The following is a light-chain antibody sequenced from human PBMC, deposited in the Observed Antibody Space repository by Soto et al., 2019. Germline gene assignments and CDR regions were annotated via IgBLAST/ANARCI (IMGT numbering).Light chain of an antibody. CDR1: QGISSY. J-gene: IGKJ3*01. CDR3: QQYYSYGT. V-gene: IGKV1-8*01. Sequence: AIRMTQSPSSLSASTGDRVTITCRASQGISSYLAWYQQKPGKAPKLLIYAASTLQSGVPSRFSGSGSGTDFTLTISCLQSEDFATYYCQQYYSYGTFGPGTRWIS. CDR2: AAS.